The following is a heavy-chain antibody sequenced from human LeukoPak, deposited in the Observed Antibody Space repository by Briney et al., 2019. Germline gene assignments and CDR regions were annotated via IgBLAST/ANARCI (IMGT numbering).Heavy chain of an antibody. Sequence: PSETLSLTCIVSGGSIRSYYWSWIRQPPGKGLEWIGNIDYSGTSNYNPSLKSRVTISVDTSKNQISLKLRSVTAADTAVYYCTRRSPEWMELFFDYWGQGTLVTASS. CDR3: TRRSPEWMELFFDY. V-gene: IGHV4-59*08. D-gene: IGHD3-3*01. CDR2: IDYSGTS. J-gene: IGHJ4*02. CDR1: GGSIRSYY.